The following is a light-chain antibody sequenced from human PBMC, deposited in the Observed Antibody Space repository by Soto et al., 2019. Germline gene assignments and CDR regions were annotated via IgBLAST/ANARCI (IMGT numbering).Light chain of an antibody. CDR2: GTS. V-gene: IGKV3-20*01. Sequence: EVVLTQSPDTLSLSPGETATLSCRASQAVTGNYLAWYQQKPGQAPRLLIYGTSNRATGIPDRFSGSGSGTDFTLTISRLEPEDFAVYYCQQCDPSLRYTFGQGTKLEIK. J-gene: IGKJ2*01. CDR3: QQCDPSLRYT. CDR1: QAVTGNY.